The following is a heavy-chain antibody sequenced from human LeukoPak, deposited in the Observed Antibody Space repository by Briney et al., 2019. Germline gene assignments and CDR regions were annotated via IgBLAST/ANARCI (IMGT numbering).Heavy chain of an antibody. Sequence: GGSLRLSCAASGFTFSSYAMHWVHQAPGKGLEWVAVISYDGSNKYYADSVKGRFTISRDNSKNTLYLQMNSLRAEDTAVYYCARDGPYSSGWYFDYWGQGTLVTVSS. V-gene: IGHV3-30*04. J-gene: IGHJ4*02. CDR1: GFTFSSYA. CDR2: ISYDGSNK. D-gene: IGHD6-19*01. CDR3: ARDGPYSSGWYFDY.